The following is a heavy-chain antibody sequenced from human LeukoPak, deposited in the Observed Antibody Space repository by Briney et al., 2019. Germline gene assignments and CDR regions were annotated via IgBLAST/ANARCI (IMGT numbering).Heavy chain of an antibody. J-gene: IGHJ6*02. V-gene: IGHV3-23*01. Sequence: GGSLRLFCAASGFTFSSYVMSWVRQAPGKGLEWVSGISGSGSSTYYADSVKGRFTISGDNSKNMLYLQMNSLRAEDTAAYYCAKDTSSWYGYYGMDVWGQGTTVTVSS. CDR3: AKDTSSWYGYYGMDV. CDR2: ISGSGSST. CDR1: GFTFSSYV. D-gene: IGHD6-13*01.